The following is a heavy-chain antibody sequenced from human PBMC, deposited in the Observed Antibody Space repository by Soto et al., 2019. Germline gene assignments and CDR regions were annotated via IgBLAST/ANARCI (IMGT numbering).Heavy chain of an antibody. J-gene: IGHJ6*02. Sequence: SVKVSCKASGGTFSSYAISWVRQAPGQGLEWMGGIIPIFGTANYAQKFQGRVTITADKSTSTAYMELSSLRSEDTAVYYCALPLDYCTNGVSYPSPLDLDVWGQATTVTVSS. CDR3: ALPLDYCTNGVSYPSPLDLDV. CDR2: IIPIFGTA. CDR1: GGTFSSYA. D-gene: IGHD2-8*01. V-gene: IGHV1-69*06.